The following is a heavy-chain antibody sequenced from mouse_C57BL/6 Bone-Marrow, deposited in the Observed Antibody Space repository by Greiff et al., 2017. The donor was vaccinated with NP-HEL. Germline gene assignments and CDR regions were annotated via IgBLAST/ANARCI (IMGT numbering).Heavy chain of an antibody. Sequence: VKLMESGAELARPGASVKMSCKASGYTFTSYTMHWVKQRPGQGLEWIGYINPSSGYTKYNQKFKDKATLTADKSSSTAYMQLSSLTSEDSAVYYCARYYGNYVAWFAYWGQGTLVTVSA. CDR1: GYTFTSYT. D-gene: IGHD2-1*01. CDR3: ARYYGNYVAWFAY. V-gene: IGHV1-4*01. CDR2: INPSSGYT. J-gene: IGHJ3*01.